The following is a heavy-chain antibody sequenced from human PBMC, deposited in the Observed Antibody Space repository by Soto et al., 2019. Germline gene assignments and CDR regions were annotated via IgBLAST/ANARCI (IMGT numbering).Heavy chain of an antibody. CDR2: INAGNGNT. D-gene: IGHD6-13*01. CDR1: GYTFTSYA. Sequence: QVQLVQSGAEEKKPGASVKVSCKASGYTFTSYAMHWVRQAPGHRLEWMGWINAGNGNTKYSQKFQGRVTITRDTSASTAYMELSSLRSEDTAVYYCARSWAAAGTRTFDYWGQGTLVTVSS. CDR3: ARSWAAAGTRTFDY. V-gene: IGHV1-3*05. J-gene: IGHJ4*02.